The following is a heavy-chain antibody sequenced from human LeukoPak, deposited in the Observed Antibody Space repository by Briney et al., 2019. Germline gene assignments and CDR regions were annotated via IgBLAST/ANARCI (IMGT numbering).Heavy chain of an antibody. CDR3: AREHGTYYDILTGYYNSMWFDP. J-gene: IGHJ5*02. D-gene: IGHD3-9*01. CDR1: GYTFTSYA. Sequence: ASVKVSCKASGYTFTSYAMHWVRQAPGQRLEWMGWINAGNGNTKYSQEFQGRVTITRDTSASTAYMELSSLRSEDMAVYYCAREHGTYYDILTGYYNSMWFDPWGQGTLVTVSS. CDR2: INAGNGNT. V-gene: IGHV1-3*03.